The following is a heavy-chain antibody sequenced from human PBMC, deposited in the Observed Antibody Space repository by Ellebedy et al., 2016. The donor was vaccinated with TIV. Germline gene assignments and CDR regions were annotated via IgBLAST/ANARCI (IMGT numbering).Heavy chain of an antibody. CDR3: ARDSMRDCSGGSCYRPYYYYGMDV. J-gene: IGHJ6*02. Sequence: GESLKISXAASGFTFSSYWMSWVRQAPGKGLEWVANIKQDGSEKYYVDSVKGRFTISRDNAKNSLYLQMNSLRAEDTAVYYCARDSMRDCSGGSCYRPYYYYGMDVWGQGTTVTVSS. CDR2: IKQDGSEK. D-gene: IGHD2-15*01. V-gene: IGHV3-7*03. CDR1: GFTFSSYW.